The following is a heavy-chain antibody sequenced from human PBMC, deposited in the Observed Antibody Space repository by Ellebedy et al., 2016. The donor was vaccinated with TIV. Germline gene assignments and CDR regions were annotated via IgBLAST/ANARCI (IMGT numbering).Heavy chain of an antibody. D-gene: IGHD3-22*01. CDR1: GFTFSSYA. V-gene: IGHV3-23*01. J-gene: IGHJ4*02. Sequence: PGGSLRLSCAASGFTFSSYAMSWVRQAPGKGLEWVSAISGSGGSTYYADSVKGRFTISRDNSKNTLYLQMNSLRAEDTAVYYCAKAGIEMIVVVITFDYWGQGTLVTVSS. CDR3: AKAGIEMIVVVITFDY. CDR2: ISGSGGST.